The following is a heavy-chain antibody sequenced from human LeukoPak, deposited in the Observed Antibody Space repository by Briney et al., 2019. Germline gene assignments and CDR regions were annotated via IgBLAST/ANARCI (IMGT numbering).Heavy chain of an antibody. CDR3: AKTVSGSCSYHGRDY. J-gene: IGHJ4*02. CDR1: GFTFSSYA. CDR2: ISGSGENT. Sequence: GGSLTLSCAASGFTFSSYAMSWVRQAPGKGLEWVSAISGSGENTNYADSAKGRFTMSRDNSRNMVYLQMNSLRDEDTSNYYCAKTVSGSCSYHGRDYWGQGTLVTVSS. V-gene: IGHV3-23*01. D-gene: IGHD2-15*01.